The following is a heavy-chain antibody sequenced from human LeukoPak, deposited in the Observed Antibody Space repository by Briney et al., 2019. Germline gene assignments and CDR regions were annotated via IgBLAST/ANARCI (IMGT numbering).Heavy chain of an antibody. CDR2: ISSSSSYI. D-gene: IGHD5-18*01. J-gene: IGHJ4*02. V-gene: IGHV3-21*01. CDR3: ARDLGYSYGYLDY. Sequence: PGGSLRLSCAASGFTFSSYSMNWVRQAPGKGLEWVSSISSSSSYIYYADSVRGRFTISRDNAKNSLYLQMNSLRAEDTAVYYCARDLGYSYGYLDYWGQGTLVTVSS. CDR1: GFTFSSYS.